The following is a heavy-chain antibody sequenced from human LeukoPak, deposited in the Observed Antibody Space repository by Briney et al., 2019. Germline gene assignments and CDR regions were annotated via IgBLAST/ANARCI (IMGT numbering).Heavy chain of an antibody. J-gene: IGHJ4*02. CDR1: GLTFSQFA. Sequence: PGGSLRLSCAASGLTFSQFAMSWVRQAPGKGLEWVSSISGSSGSTYYAGSVKGRVTIARDNSKNTLHLQMRSLRPEDTAVYYCAKLGPGYCSVGTCYSKWYYFDSWGQGTLVTVSS. D-gene: IGHD2-15*01. CDR2: ISGSSGST. CDR3: AKLGPGYCSVGTCYSKWYYFDS. V-gene: IGHV3-23*01.